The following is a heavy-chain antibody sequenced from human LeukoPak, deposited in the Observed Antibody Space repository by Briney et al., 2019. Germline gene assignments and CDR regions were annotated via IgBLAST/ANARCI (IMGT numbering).Heavy chain of an antibody. Sequence: TGGSLRLSCAASGFTFRNAWMSWVRQAPGKGLEWLGRIKSKSDGGTTDYTAPVKGRFTISRDDSKNTLYLQMNSLKSEDTAVYYCTTHPRSWGQGTLVTVSS. CDR2: IKSKSDGGTT. V-gene: IGHV3-15*01. J-gene: IGHJ4*02. CDR1: GFTFRNAW. CDR3: TTHPRS.